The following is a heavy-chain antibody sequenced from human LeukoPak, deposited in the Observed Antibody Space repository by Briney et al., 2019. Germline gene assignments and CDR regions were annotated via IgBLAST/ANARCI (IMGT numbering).Heavy chain of an antibody. V-gene: IGHV1-18*01. CDR3: ARVRRPIYDSSGYSYNWFDP. J-gene: IGHJ5*02. Sequence: ASVKVSCKASGYTFTSYGISWVRQAPGQGLERMGWISAYNGNTNYAQKLQGRVTMTTDTSTSTAYMELRSLRSDDTAVYYCARVRRPIYDSSGYSYNWFDPWGQGTLVTVSS. CDR2: ISAYNGNT. CDR1: GYTFTSYG. D-gene: IGHD3-22*01.